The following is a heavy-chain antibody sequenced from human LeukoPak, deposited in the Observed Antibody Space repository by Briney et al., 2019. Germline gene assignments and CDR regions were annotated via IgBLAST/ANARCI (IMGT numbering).Heavy chain of an antibody. D-gene: IGHD2-8*01. Sequence: PSETLSLTCTVSGGSISSYYWSWIRQPPGKGLEWIGYIYYSGSTNYNPSLKSRVTISVDTSKNQFSLKLSSVTAADTAVYYCARVHCTNGVCYAFDIWGQGTMVTVSS. CDR3: ARVHCTNGVCYAFDI. CDR1: GGSISSYY. J-gene: IGHJ3*02. CDR2: IYYSGST. V-gene: IGHV4-59*01.